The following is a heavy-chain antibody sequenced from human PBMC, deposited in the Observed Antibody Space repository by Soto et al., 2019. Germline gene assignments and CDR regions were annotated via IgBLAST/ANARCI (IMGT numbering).Heavy chain of an antibody. J-gene: IGHJ4*02. V-gene: IGHV1-18*01. CDR3: ARDSPPVDY. CDR2: ITAYNGNT. Sequence: QIQLVQSGAEVKKPGASVKVSCKASGYTFTNYGISWVRQAPGQGLEWMGWITAYNGNTKYAQKLQGRVTMTTDTSTNTAHMELGSLRSDDTAVYYCARDSPPVDYWCQGTLVTVSS. CDR1: GYTFTNYG.